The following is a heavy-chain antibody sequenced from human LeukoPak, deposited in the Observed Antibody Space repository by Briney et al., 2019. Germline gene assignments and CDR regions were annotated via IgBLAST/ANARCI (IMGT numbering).Heavy chain of an antibody. J-gene: IGHJ6*03. V-gene: IGHV3-30*02. CDR3: AKRGGDCSSTSCYRGRYYYMDV. CDR2: IRYDGSNK. D-gene: IGHD2-2*02. CDR1: GFTFSSYG. Sequence: GGSLRLSCAASGFTFSSYGMHWVRQAPGKGLEWVAFIRYDGSNKYYADSVKGRFTISRDNSKNTLYLQMNSLRAEDTAVYYCAKRGGDCSSTSCYRGRYYYMDVWGKGTTVTVSS.